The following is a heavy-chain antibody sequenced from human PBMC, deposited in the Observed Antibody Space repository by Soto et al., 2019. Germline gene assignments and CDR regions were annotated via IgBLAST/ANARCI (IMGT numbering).Heavy chain of an antibody. CDR3: ARKTDSGGSGKGAY. CDR2: TYYRSKWYN. Sequence: SQTLSLTCAISGDSVSTNSATWDWIRQSPSRGLEWLGRTYYRSKWYNDYAVSVEGRITINPDSSKNTLYLQMNRLRVEDTAVYYCARKTDSGGSGKGAYWGRGTLVTVSS. J-gene: IGHJ4*02. D-gene: IGHD1-26*01. V-gene: IGHV6-1*01. CDR1: GDSVSTNSAT.